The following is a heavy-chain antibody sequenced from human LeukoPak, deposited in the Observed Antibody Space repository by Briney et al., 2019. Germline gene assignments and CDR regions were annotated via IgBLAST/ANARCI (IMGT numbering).Heavy chain of an antibody. CDR2: IYYSGST. CDR3: ARGEDGDLFDY. J-gene: IGHJ4*02. D-gene: IGHD4-17*01. V-gene: IGHV4-59*01. CDR1: GGSISSYY. Sequence: SSETLSLTCTVSGGSISSYYWSWIRQPPGKGLEWIGYIYYSGSTNYNPSLKSRVTISVDTSKNQFSLKLSSVTAADTAVYYCARGEDGDLFDYWGQGTLVTVSS.